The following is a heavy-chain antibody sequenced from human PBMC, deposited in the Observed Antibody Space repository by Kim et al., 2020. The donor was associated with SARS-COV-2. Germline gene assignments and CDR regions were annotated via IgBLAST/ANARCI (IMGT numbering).Heavy chain of an antibody. D-gene: IGHD5-12*01. V-gene: IGHV4-34*01. CDR3: ASLRGYGGNSVDY. J-gene: IGHJ4*02. Sequence: YTPSLKSRVTISVDTSKNQFSLKLSSVTAADTAVYYCASLRGYGGNSVDYWGQGTLVTVSS.